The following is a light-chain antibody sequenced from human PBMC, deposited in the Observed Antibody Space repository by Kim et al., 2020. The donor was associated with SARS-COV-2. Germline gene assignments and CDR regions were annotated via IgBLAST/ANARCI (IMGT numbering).Light chain of an antibody. Sequence: GHYPYWLQLKPGQAPTTLIYDASNKHSWTPARFSGSLLGGKAALTISGAQSEDEADYYCLLSYSGGRRVFGGGTQLTVL. CDR2: DAS. CDR1: GHY. J-gene: IGLJ3*02. CDR3: LLSYSGGRRV. V-gene: IGLV7-46*01.